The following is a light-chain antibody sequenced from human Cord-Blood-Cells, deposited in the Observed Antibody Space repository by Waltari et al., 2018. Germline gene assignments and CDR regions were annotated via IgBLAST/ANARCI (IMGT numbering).Light chain of an antibody. CDR2: DVS. V-gene: IGLV2-14*01. CDR1: SSHVGGYNY. J-gene: IGLJ2*01. CDR3: SSYTSSSTVV. Sequence: QPALTQPASVSGSPGQSITISCTGTSSHVGGYNYVSWYQQHPGKAPKLLIYDVSNRPSGVRNRFSGSKSGNTASMTISGLQAEDEADYYCSSYTSSSTVVFGGGTKLTVL.